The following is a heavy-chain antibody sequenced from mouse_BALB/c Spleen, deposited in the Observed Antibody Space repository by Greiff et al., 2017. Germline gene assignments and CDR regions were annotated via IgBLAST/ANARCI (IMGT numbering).Heavy chain of an antibody. Sequence: DVMLVESGGGLVQPGGSLRLSCATSGFTFTDYYMSWVRQPPGKALEWLGFIRNKANGYTTEYSASVKGRFTISRDNSQSILYLQMNTLRAEDSATYYCARDDGNFSYYFDYGGQGTTLTVSS. V-gene: IGHV7-3*02. CDR3: ARDDGNFSYYFDY. D-gene: IGHD2-1*01. CDR2: IRNKANGYTT. CDR1: GFTFTDYY. J-gene: IGHJ2*01.